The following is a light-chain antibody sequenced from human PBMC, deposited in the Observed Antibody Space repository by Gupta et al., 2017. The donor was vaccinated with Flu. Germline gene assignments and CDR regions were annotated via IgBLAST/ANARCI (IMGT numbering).Light chain of an antibody. CDR2: SAS. CDR3: LLYYPGYWV. CDR1: AGAVTGGCY. V-gene: IGLV7-43*01. J-gene: IGLJ3*02. Sequence: QTVVTQEPSLTVSPGGTVTLPCGSSAGAVTGGCYPNWFQQKPGQAPRALIYSASHKHSWTPGRFSGSLLGGKAALTLSGVQPEDEADYYCLLYYPGYWVFGGGTKLTVL.